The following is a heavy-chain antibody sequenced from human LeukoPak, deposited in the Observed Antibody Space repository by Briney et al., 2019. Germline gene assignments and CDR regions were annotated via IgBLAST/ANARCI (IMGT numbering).Heavy chain of an antibody. D-gene: IGHD6-13*01. Sequence: ASVKVSCKASGYTFTSYGISWVRQAPGQGLEWMGWISAYNGNTNYAQKLQGRVTMTTDTSTSTAYMELRSLRSEDTAVYYCARDRTIAAAYNWFDPWGQGTLVTVSS. CDR3: ARDRTIAAAYNWFDP. J-gene: IGHJ5*02. CDR1: GYTFTSYG. CDR2: ISAYNGNT. V-gene: IGHV1-18*01.